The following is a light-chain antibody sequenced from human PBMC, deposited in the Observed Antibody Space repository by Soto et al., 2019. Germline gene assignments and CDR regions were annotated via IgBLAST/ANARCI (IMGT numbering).Light chain of an antibody. J-gene: IGLJ1*01. Sequence: QSVLTQPRSVSGSPGQSVTISCTGTSGDVGGYNYVSWYQQHPGKAPKLMIYDVSKRPSGVPDRFSGSKSGNTASLAISGLQAEDEADYYCCSYAGSYTFDVFXTGTKRTVL. V-gene: IGLV2-11*01. CDR2: DVS. CDR3: CSYAGSYTFDV. CDR1: SGDVGGYNY.